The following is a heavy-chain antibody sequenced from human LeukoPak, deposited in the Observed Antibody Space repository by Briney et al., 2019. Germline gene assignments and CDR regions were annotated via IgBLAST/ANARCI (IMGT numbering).Heavy chain of an antibody. J-gene: IGHJ5*02. CDR2: IRYDGSNK. Sequence: GGSLGLSCAASGFTFSSYGMHWVRQAPGKGLEWVAFIRYDGSNKYYADSVKGRFTISRDNSKNTLYLQMNSLRAEDTAVYYCAKVHPSSIAAAGFDPWGQGTLVTVSS. D-gene: IGHD6-13*01. CDR3: AKVHPSSIAAAGFDP. V-gene: IGHV3-30*02. CDR1: GFTFSSYG.